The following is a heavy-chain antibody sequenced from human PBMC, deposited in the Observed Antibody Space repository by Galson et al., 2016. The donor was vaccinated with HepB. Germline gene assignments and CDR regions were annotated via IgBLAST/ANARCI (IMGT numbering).Heavy chain of an antibody. CDR3: AKALGRRGYSYGAYV. Sequence: CATSGFTFSSYAMSWVRQAPGKGLEWVSAISGSGDSTYYPDSVKGRFTISRDKSKNTLYLQMSSLRAEDTAVYYCAKALGRRGYSYGAYVWGQGTTVTVSS. CDR2: ISGSGDST. V-gene: IGHV3-23*01. D-gene: IGHD5-18*01. J-gene: IGHJ6*02. CDR1: GFTFSSYA.